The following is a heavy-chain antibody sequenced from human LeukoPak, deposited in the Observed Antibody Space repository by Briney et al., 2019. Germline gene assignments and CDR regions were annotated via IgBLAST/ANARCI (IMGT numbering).Heavy chain of an antibody. J-gene: IGHJ3*01. CDR1: GFTFSDYA. D-gene: IGHD1-14*01. V-gene: IGHV3-23*01. CDR3: AKDAIDYNGIYDAFDV. CDR2: AAGLGGAT. Sequence: GGSLRLSCAASGFTFSDYAMNWVRQAPGRGLEWVARAAGLGGATYYADSVKGRFTISRDNSKKTLYLQLSSLRAEDMAVYYCAKDAIDYNGIYDAFDVWGQGTMVTVSP.